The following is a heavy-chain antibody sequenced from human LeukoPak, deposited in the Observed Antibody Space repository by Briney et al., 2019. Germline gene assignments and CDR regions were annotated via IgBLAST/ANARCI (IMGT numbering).Heavy chain of an antibody. CDR1: GFTFSSFA. V-gene: IGHV3-23*01. D-gene: IGHD1-26*01. CDR3: AKGRGSPYYFEY. CDR2: ISGSGAST. J-gene: IGHJ4*02. Sequence: PGGSLTLSCAASGFTFSSFAMTWVRQAPGKGLEWVSAISGSGASTYYADSVKGRFTISRDNSKNTLYLQMNSLRAEDTAVYYCAKGRGSPYYFEYWGQGTLVTVSS.